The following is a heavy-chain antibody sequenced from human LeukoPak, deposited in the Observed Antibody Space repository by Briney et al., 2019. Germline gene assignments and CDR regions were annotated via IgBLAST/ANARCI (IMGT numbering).Heavy chain of an antibody. Sequence: PSETLSLTCTVSGGSISSGGYYWSWIRQHPGKGLEWIGYIYYSGSTYYNPSLKSRVTISVDTSKNQFSLKLSSVTAADTAVYYCARSISSGRYDAFDIWGQGTMVTVSS. J-gene: IGHJ3*02. CDR3: ARSISSGRYDAFDI. CDR2: IYYSGST. CDR1: GGSISSGGYY. V-gene: IGHV4-31*03. D-gene: IGHD6-19*01.